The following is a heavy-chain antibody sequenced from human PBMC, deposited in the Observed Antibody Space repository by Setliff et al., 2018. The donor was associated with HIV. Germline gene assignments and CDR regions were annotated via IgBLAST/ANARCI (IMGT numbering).Heavy chain of an antibody. CDR1: GGTFSSYA. CDR3: ARGRTYNFWSGSPYYFDY. J-gene: IGHJ4*02. Sequence: SVKVSCKASGGTFSSYAISWVRQAPGQGLEWMGRIIPIFGTANYAQKFQGRVTITADKSTSTAYMELSSLRSEDTAVYYCARGRTYNFWSGSPYYFDYWGQGTLVTVSS. D-gene: IGHD3-3*01. CDR2: IIPIFGTA. V-gene: IGHV1-69*06.